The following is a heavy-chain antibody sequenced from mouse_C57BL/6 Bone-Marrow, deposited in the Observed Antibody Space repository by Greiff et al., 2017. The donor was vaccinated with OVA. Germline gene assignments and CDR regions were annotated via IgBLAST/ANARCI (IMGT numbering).Heavy chain of an antibody. J-gene: IGHJ3*01. CDR2: IRNKANGYTT. D-gene: IGHD1-1*01. CDR1: GFTFTDYY. Sequence: EVQLQQSGGGLVQPGGSLSLSCAASGFTFTDYYMSWVRQPPGKALEWLGFIRNKANGYTTEYSASVKGRFTISRDNSQSILYLQMNALRAEDSATYYCASSHYYGSSAWFAYWGQGTLVTVSA. V-gene: IGHV7-3*01. CDR3: ASSHYYGSSAWFAY.